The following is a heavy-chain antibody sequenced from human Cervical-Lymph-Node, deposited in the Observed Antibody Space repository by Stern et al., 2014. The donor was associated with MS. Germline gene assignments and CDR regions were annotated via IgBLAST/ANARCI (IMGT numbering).Heavy chain of an antibody. CDR2: INPNSGGT. CDR3: ARGYCSGGSCFDAFDI. CDR1: GYTFTGYY. J-gene: IGHJ3*02. Sequence: QLVQSGAEVKKPGASVKVSCKASGYTFTGYYMHWVRQAPGQGLEWMGWINPNSGGTNYAQKFQGRVTMTRDTSISTAYMELSRLRSDDTAVYYCARGYCSGGSCFDAFDIWGQGTMVTVSS. V-gene: IGHV1-2*02. D-gene: IGHD2-15*01.